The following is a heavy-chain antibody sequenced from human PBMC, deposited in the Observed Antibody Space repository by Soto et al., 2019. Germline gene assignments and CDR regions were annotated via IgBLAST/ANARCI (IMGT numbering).Heavy chain of an antibody. CDR3: SRYAAHGAFFAY. CDR2: ISSSGSTI. V-gene: IGHV3-11*01. J-gene: IGHJ4*01. Sequence: PGGALRLSCAASGFTFSDYYISWIRQAPGKGLEWVSYISSSGSTIYYADSVKGRFTISRDNGKNSLYVQMNSLRAEDTDVYYCSRYAAHGAFFAYWGRGTLVIGSS. CDR1: GFTFSDYY. D-gene: IGHD2-8*01.